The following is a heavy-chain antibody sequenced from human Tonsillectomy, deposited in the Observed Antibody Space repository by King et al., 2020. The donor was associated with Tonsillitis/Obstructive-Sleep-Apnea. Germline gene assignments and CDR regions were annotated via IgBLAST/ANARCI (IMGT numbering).Heavy chain of an antibody. CDR1: GFTFSNAW. CDR2: IKSKTDGGAT. V-gene: IGHV3-15*01. Sequence: LQLVQSGGGLVKPGGSPRLSCAASGFTFSNAWMSWGRQAPGKGLEWGGRIKSKTDGGATDYAAPVKGGFTISRDDSKNTLYLQMSSLKTEDTAVYYCTTQNEYYDFWSGYSGSGAFDIWGQGTMVTVSS. D-gene: IGHD3-3*01. CDR3: TTQNEYYDFWSGYSGSGAFDI. J-gene: IGHJ3*02.